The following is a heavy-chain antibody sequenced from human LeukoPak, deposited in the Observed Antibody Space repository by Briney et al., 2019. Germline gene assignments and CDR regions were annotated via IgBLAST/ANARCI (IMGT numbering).Heavy chain of an antibody. CDR1: GFTFSDYY. V-gene: IGHV3-11*05. D-gene: IGHD6-13*01. CDR3: ARVAVITAAGTYDY. J-gene: IGHJ4*02. Sequence: GGSLRLSCAASGFTFSDYYMTWIRQAPGKGLEWASYISGSSEYIHYADSVKGRFTISRDTAKNSLYLQMNSLRAEDTAVYYCARVAVITAAGTYDYWGQGTLVTVSS. CDR2: ISGSSEYI.